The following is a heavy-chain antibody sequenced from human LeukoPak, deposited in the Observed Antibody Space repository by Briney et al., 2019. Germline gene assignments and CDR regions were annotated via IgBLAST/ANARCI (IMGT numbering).Heavy chain of an antibody. CDR3: AREVSARDGSLRRPFDY. D-gene: IGHD5-24*01. Sequence: SETLSLTCTVSGGSTTDYFWSWIRQPAGKGLEWIGRIYSSGSTNYNASLKSRVTMSVDTSKNQFSLKLSSVTAADTAVYYCAREVSARDGSLRRPFDYWGQGTLVTVSS. V-gene: IGHV4-4*07. J-gene: IGHJ4*02. CDR1: GGSTTDYF. CDR2: IYSSGST.